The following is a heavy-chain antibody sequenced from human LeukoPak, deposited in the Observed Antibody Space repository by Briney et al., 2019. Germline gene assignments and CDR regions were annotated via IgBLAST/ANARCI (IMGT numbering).Heavy chain of an antibody. D-gene: IGHD6-19*01. CDR3: ARVESSGWYSLDY. Sequence: ASVKVSCKASGYTFTGYYMHWVRQAPGQGLEWMGWINPNSGGTNYAQKFQGRVTTTRDTSISTAYMELSRLRSDDTAVYYCARVESSGWYSLDYWGQGTLVTVSS. J-gene: IGHJ4*02. CDR2: INPNSGGT. V-gene: IGHV1-2*02. CDR1: GYTFTGYY.